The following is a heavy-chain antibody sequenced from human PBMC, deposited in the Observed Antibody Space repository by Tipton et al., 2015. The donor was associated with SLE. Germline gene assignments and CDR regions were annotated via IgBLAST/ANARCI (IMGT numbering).Heavy chain of an antibody. Sequence: SLRLSCAASGFTFSSHTMSWVRQAPGKGLGWVSVIYSDGSTDYGDSVKGRFTVSRDNYRNTLYLQMDYLSAEDTAVYYCAKNKGTYWGQGTLVTVSS. CDR2: IYSDGST. CDR1: GFTFSSHT. D-gene: IGHD3-10*01. V-gene: IGHV3-23*03. CDR3: AKNKGTY. J-gene: IGHJ4*02.